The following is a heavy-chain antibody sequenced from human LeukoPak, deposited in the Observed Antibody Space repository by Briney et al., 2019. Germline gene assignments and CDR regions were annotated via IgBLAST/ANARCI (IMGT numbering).Heavy chain of an antibody. Sequence: PSQTLSLTCTVSGGSISSGSYYGSWIRQPAGTGLEWIGRIYTSGSTNYNPSLKSRVTISVDTSKNQFSLKLSSVTAADTAVYYCARDLITGTQGGFDPWGQGTLVTVSS. CDR1: GGSISSGSYY. J-gene: IGHJ5*02. V-gene: IGHV4-61*02. CDR3: ARDLITGTQGGFDP. D-gene: IGHD1-1*01. CDR2: IYTSGST.